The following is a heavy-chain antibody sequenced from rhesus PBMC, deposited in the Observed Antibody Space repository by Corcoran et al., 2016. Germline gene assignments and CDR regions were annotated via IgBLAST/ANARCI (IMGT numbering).Heavy chain of an antibody. Sequence: QLQLQESGPGLVKPSETLSLTCAVSGGSISSNYWNWIRQPPGRGLEWIGRISGSGGSTDYNPSLKTRVTISTDTSKNKFSLKLSSVTAADTAVYYCARGSSGWYYYFDYWGQGVLVTVSS. J-gene: IGHJ4*01. CDR3: ARGSSGWYYYFDY. CDR1: GGSISSNY. CDR2: ISGSGGST. V-gene: IGHV4-173*01. D-gene: IGHD6-31*01.